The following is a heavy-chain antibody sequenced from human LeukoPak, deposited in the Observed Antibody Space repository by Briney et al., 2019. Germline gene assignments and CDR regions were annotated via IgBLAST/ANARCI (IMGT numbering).Heavy chain of an antibody. CDR2: INPSGGST. D-gene: IGHD6-19*01. V-gene: IGHV1-46*01. Sequence: ASVKVSCKASGYTFTSYYMHWVRQAPGQGLEWMGIINPSGGSTSYAQKFQGRVTMTRDTSTSTVYMELSSLRSEDTAVYYCARDVEGSSGVLGGTDYWGQGTLVTVSS. J-gene: IGHJ4*02. CDR3: ARDVEGSSGVLGGTDY. CDR1: GYTFTSYY.